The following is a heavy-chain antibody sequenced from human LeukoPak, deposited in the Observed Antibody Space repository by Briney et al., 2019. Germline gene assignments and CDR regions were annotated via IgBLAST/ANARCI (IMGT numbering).Heavy chain of an antibody. CDR2: TYYRSKWYN. D-gene: IGHD3-10*01. Sequence: SQTLSLTCAISGDSVSSNSAAWNWIRQSPSRGLEWLGRTYYRSKWYNDYAVSVKSRITINPDTSKNQFSLKLSSVTAADTAVYYCARHPGFGETILGFYYYYYYMDVWGKGTTVTISS. CDR3: ARHPGFGETILGFYYYYYYMDV. J-gene: IGHJ6*03. V-gene: IGHV6-1*01. CDR1: GDSVSSNSAA.